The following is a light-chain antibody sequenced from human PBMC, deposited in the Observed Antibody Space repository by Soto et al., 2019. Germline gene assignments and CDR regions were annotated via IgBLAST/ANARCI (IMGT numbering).Light chain of an antibody. CDR2: GAS. V-gene: IGKV1-12*01. J-gene: IGKJ4*01. CDR1: QDISGR. Sequence: DIQLTQSPSSASASVGDRVTITCRASQDISGRLIWYQQKPGKAPRLLIFGASSLQSGVPSRFSGRGSGTEFTLTIASLQPEDFATYFCQQAKRFPLAFGGGTKLEMK. CDR3: QQAKRFPLA.